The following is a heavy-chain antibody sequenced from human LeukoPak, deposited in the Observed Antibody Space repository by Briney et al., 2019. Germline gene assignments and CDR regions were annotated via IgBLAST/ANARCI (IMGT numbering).Heavy chain of an antibody. CDR1: GFTFSSYA. J-gene: IGHJ4*02. Sequence: PGGSLRLSCEGSGFTFSSYAMHWVRQAPGKGLEWVAVISYDGSNKYYADSVKGRFTISRDNSKNTLYLQMNSLRAEDTAVYYCAKDLGYSGSYPYFDYWGQGTLVTVSS. D-gene: IGHD1-26*01. V-gene: IGHV3-30*04. CDR3: AKDLGYSGSYPYFDY. CDR2: ISYDGSNK.